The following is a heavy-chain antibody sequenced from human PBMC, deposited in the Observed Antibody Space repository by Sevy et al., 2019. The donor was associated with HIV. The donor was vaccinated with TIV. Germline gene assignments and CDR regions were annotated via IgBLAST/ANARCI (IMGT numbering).Heavy chain of an antibody. D-gene: IGHD3-16*01. J-gene: IGHJ6*02. CDR2: SNEDGSTT. CDR1: GFTFSSYW. V-gene: IGHV3-74*01. CDR3: ARDIGGLGSF. Sequence: GGSLRLSCAASGFTFSSYWMHWVRQAPGKGLVCVSRSNEDGSTTNYADSVKGRFTISRDNAKNTLYLQMHSLRAEDTAVYYCARDIGGLGSFWGQGTTVTVSS.